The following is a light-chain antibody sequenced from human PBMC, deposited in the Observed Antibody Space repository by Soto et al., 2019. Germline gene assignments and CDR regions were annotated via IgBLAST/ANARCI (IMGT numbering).Light chain of an antibody. J-gene: IGKJ5*01. V-gene: IGKV3-20*01. CDR2: GAS. CDR1: QSVSSNY. Sequence: EIVLTQSPGTLSLSPGERASLSCRASQSVSSNYFAWFQQKPGQAPRLLISGASNRASDIPARFSGSGSWTDFTLTIIRLEHEDLSVYYCLQYGSSPHTFVQGTRLEIK. CDR3: LQYGSSPHT.